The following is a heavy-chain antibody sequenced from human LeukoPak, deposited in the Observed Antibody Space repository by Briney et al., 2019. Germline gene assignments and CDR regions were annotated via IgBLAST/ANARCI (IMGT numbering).Heavy chain of an antibody. Sequence: GGSLRLSCAASGFTFSSYAMHWVRQAPGKGLEWVAVISYDGSNKYYADSVKGRFTISRDNAKNSLYLQMNSLRAEDTAVYYCARGGRTFDYWGQGTLVTVSS. D-gene: IGHD2-15*01. V-gene: IGHV3-30*04. CDR2: ISYDGSNK. CDR1: GFTFSSYA. J-gene: IGHJ4*02. CDR3: ARGGRTFDY.